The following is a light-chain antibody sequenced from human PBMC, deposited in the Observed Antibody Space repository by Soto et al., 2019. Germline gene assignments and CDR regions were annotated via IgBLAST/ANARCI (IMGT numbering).Light chain of an antibody. CDR3: QQDYCSPET. CDR1: QSVLYSSNHKNY. J-gene: IGKJ2*01. V-gene: IGKV4-1*01. CDR2: WSF. Sequence: DIVMTQSPDSLAVSLGERATINCKSSQSVLYSSNHKNYLAWYQQKPGQPPKLLIYWSFTRESGVPDRISGSGSGTDFTHTISTLQPEDRAVYYLQQDYCSPETFDQGTKLDIK.